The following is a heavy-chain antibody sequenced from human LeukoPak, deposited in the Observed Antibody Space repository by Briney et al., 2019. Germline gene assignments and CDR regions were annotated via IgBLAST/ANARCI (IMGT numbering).Heavy chain of an antibody. CDR3: ARRAVGNSHYYSMDV. D-gene: IGHD6-19*01. CDR1: GYTFISYD. Sequence: GASVKVSCKASGYTFISYDINWVRQVTGQGLERMGWMNPNSGNTGYAQKFQGRVTITRNTSISTAFMELSSLRSEDTAVYYCARRAVGNSHYYSMDVWGKGTTVTVSS. CDR2: MNPNSGNT. J-gene: IGHJ6*03. V-gene: IGHV1-8*03.